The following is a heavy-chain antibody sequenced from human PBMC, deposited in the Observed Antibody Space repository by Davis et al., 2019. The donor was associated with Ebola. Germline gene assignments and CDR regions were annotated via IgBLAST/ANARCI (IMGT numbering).Heavy chain of an antibody. CDR3: ARGGYCSGGSCYVDWFDP. Sequence: SVKVSCKASGYTFTSYDINWVRQAPGQGLEWMGRIIPILGIANYAQKFQGRVTITADKSTSTAYMELSSLRSDDTAVYYCARGGYCSGGSCYVDWFDPWGQGTLVTVSS. J-gene: IGHJ5*02. D-gene: IGHD2-15*01. CDR1: GYTFTSYD. V-gene: IGHV1-69*04. CDR2: IIPILGIA.